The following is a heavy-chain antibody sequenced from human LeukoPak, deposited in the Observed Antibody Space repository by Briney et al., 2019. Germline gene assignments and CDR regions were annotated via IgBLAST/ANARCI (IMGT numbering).Heavy chain of an antibody. D-gene: IGHD2-2*01. Sequence: GASVKVSCKASGGTFSSYAISWVRQAPGQGLEWMGGIIPIFGTANYAQKLQGRVTMTTDTSTSTAYMELRSLRSDDTAVYYCARSQLLRGWFDPWGQGTLVTVSS. CDR2: IIPIFGTA. V-gene: IGHV1-69*05. CDR3: ARSQLLRGWFDP. J-gene: IGHJ5*02. CDR1: GGTFSSYA.